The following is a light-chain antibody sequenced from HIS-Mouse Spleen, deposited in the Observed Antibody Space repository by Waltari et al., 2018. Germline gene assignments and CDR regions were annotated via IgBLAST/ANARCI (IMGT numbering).Light chain of an antibody. Sequence: AIRMTQSPSSFSASTGDRVTITCRASQGISSYLAWYQQKPGKAPKLLIYAASTLQSGVPSRFSGSGSGTDFTLTISRLQSEDFATYYCQQYYSYRFTFGPGTKVDIK. CDR1: QGISSY. V-gene: IGKV1-8*01. CDR3: QQYYSYRFT. J-gene: IGKJ3*01. CDR2: AAS.